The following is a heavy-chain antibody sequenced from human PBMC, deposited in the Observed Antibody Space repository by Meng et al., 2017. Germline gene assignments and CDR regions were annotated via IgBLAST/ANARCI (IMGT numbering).Heavy chain of an antibody. V-gene: IGHV2-5*02. J-gene: IGHJ4*02. CDR2: IYWDDDK. Sequence: LVKPKQDPTPNRHFSGIAITISGGGVGWKRQAPGKDLEWLALIYWDDDKRYSQSMKSRLTITKDTSKNLVVLTMTNMDPVDTATYYCAHSKKTYYDFWSGYLGYYFDYWGQGTLVTVSS. D-gene: IGHD3-3*01. CDR3: AHSKKTYYDFWSGYLGYYFDY. CDR1: GIAITISGGG.